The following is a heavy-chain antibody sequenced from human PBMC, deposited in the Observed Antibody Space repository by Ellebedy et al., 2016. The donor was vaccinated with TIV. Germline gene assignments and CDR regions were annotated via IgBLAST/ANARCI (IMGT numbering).Heavy chain of an antibody. CDR2: IYYSGST. J-gene: IGHJ6*02. V-gene: IGHV4-39*01. Sequence: MPSETLSLTCTVSGGSISSSSYYWGWIRQPPGKGLEWIGKIYYSGSTYYNPSVKSRVTISLDTSKNQFSLKLSSVTAADTAVYYCARESSGWYNSVYYYYYGMDVWGQGTTVTVS. CDR1: GGSISSSSYY. D-gene: IGHD6-19*01. CDR3: ARESSGWYNSVYYYYYGMDV.